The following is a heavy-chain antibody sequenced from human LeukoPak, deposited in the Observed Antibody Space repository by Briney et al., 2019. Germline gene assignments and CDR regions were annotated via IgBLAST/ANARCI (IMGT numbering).Heavy chain of an antibody. CDR3: ARHGSTHYFDY. V-gene: IGHV4-59*08. CDR2: IYNRGST. CDR1: GGSISSYY. J-gene: IGHJ4*02. Sequence: SETLSLTCTVSGGSISSYYWSWIRQPPGKGLEWIGYIYNRGSTIYNPPLKSRVTISVDTSKNQFCLKLSSVTAADTAVYYCARHGSTHYFDYWGQGTLVTVSS.